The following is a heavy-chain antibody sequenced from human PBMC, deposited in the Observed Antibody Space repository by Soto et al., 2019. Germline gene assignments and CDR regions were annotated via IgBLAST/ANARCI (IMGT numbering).Heavy chain of an antibody. CDR3: ARDPQIPLWPPYYYYGMDV. V-gene: IGHV1-18*01. CDR1: GYTFTSYG. D-gene: IGHD5-18*01. Sequence: QVQLVQSGAEVKKPGATVKVSCKASGYTFTSYGISWVRQAPGQGLEWMGWISAYNGNTNYAQKLQGRVTMTTDKSTSTAYMELRSLRSDDTAVYYCARDPQIPLWPPYYYYGMDVWGQGTTVTVSS. J-gene: IGHJ6*02. CDR2: ISAYNGNT.